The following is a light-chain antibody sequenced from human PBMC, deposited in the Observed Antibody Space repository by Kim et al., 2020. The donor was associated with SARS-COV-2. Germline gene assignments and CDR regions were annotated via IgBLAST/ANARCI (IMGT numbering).Light chain of an antibody. Sequence: ASVGDEVTITCRASQDISNYLAWYQQKPGKAPKLLMYATSTLQSGVPSRFRGSRSGTDFTLIITRLQPEDVATYFCQKYDSAPWTFGQGTKVEIK. CDR1: QDISNY. V-gene: IGKV1-27*01. J-gene: IGKJ1*01. CDR2: ATS. CDR3: QKYDSAPWT.